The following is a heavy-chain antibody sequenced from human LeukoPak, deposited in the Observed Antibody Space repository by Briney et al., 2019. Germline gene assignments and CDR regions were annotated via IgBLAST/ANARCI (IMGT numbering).Heavy chain of an antibody. V-gene: IGHV3-23*01. D-gene: IGHD1-26*01. Sequence: AGGSLRLSCAASGFTLSSYAMSWVRQAPGKGLEWVSSVSVSDTCTYCADSVKGRFTISRDNAKNSLYLQMNSLRAEDTAVYYCARDPYSGSYGDYYYYYMDVWGKGTTVTISS. J-gene: IGHJ6*03. CDR3: ARDPYSGSYGDYYYYYMDV. CDR1: GFTLSSYA. CDR2: VSVSDTCT.